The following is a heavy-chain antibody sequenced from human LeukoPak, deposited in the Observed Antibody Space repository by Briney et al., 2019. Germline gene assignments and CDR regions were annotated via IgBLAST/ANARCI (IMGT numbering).Heavy chain of an antibody. V-gene: IGHV3-48*04. CDR1: GFTFSSYS. D-gene: IGHD2-21*02. Sequence: GGSLRLSCAASGFTFSSYSMNWVRQAPGKGLEWVSYISSSSSTIYYADSVKGRFTISRDNAKNSLYLQMNSLRAEDTAVYYCATLVTYDSIDYWGQGTLVTVSS. CDR2: ISSSSSTI. CDR3: ATLVTYDSIDY. J-gene: IGHJ4*02.